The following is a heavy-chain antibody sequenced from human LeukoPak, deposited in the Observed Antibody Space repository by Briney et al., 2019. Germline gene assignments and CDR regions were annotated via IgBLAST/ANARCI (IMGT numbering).Heavy chain of an antibody. CDR3: ARGTYDFWSGYPDSFDY. V-gene: IGHV3-11*04. D-gene: IGHD3-3*01. J-gene: IGHJ4*02. CDR1: GFTFSDHY. CDR2: ISSSGSTI. Sequence: GGSLRLSCAASGFTFSDHYMSWIRQAPGKGLEWVSYISSSGSTIYYADSVKGRFTISRDNAKNSLYLQMNSLRAEDTAVYYCARGTYDFWSGYPDSFDYWGQGTLVTVSS.